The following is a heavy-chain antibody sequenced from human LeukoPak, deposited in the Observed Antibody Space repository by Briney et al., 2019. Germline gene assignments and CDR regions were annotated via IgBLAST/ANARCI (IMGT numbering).Heavy chain of an antibody. Sequence: ASVKVSCKASGYTFTSYYMHWVRQAPGQGLEWMGWISAYNGNTNYAQKLQGRVTMTTDTSTSTAYMELRSLRSDDTAVYYCAREGYYNNWFDPWGQGTLVTVSS. D-gene: IGHD3-22*01. CDR2: ISAYNGNT. V-gene: IGHV1-18*04. J-gene: IGHJ5*02. CDR1: GYTFTSYY. CDR3: AREGYYNNWFDP.